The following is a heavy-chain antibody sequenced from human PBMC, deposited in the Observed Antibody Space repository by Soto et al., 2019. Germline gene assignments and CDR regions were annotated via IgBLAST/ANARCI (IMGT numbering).Heavy chain of an antibody. J-gene: IGHJ6*02. V-gene: IGHV4-59*12. D-gene: IGHD6-13*01. CDR2: IYYSGST. Sequence: SEALSLTCTVSGVSIRSYCWSWIRQPPGKGLEWIGYIYYSGSTNYNPSLKSRVTISVDTSKNQFSLKLSSVTAADTAVYYCARDFDTSRDDWAYYGIDVWGQGTTVTVSS. CDR3: ARDFDTSRDDWAYYGIDV. CDR1: GVSIRSYC.